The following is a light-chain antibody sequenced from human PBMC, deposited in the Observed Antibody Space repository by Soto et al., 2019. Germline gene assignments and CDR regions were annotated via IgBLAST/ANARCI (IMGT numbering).Light chain of an antibody. Sequence: QSVLTQPASVSGSPGQSITISCTGTSSDVGGYNYVSWYQQHPGKAPKLMIWDVYNRPSGVSHRFSGSKSGNTASLTIFGLQAEDEADYYCRSYTTRSSYVFGTGTKVTVL. V-gene: IGLV2-14*01. CDR3: RSYTTRSSYV. J-gene: IGLJ1*01. CDR2: DVY. CDR1: SSDVGGYNY.